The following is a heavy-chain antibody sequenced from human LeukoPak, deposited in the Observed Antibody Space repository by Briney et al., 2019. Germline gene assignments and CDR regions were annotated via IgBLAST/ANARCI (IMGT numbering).Heavy chain of an antibody. J-gene: IGHJ4*02. CDR1: GGSFSGYY. D-gene: IGHD5-12*01. CDR3: ARVLVASAGLSNYFDY. V-gene: IGHV4-34*01. CDR2: INHSGST. Sequence: SETLSLTCAVYGGSFSGYYWSWTRQPPGKGLEWIGEINHSGSTNYNPSLKSRVTISVDTSKNQFSLKLSSVTAADTAVYYCARVLVASAGLSNYFDYWGQGTLVTVSS.